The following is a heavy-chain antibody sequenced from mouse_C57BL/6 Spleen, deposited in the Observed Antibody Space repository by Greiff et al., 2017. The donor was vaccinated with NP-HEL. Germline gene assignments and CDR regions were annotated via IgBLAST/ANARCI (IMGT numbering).Heavy chain of an antibody. Sequence: VQLQQSGAELAKPGASVKLSCKASGCTFTSYWMHWVKQRPGQGLEWIGYINPSSGYTKYNQKFKDKATLTADKSSSTAYMQLSSLTYGDSAVYYCARDTVVAENFDVWGTGTTVTVSS. CDR2: INPSSGYT. D-gene: IGHD1-1*01. CDR1: GCTFTSYW. V-gene: IGHV1-7*01. J-gene: IGHJ1*03. CDR3: ARDTVVAENFDV.